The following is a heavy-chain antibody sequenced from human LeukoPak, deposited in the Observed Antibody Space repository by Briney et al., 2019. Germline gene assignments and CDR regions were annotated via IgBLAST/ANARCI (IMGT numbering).Heavy chain of an antibody. Sequence: SETLSLTCAVYGGSFSGYYWSWIRQPPGKGLEWIGEINHSGSTNYNPSLKSRVTISVDTSKNQFSLKLSSVTAADTAVYHCASSWGRGLNWFDPWGQGTLVTVSS. CDR3: ASSWGRGLNWFDP. D-gene: IGHD6-13*01. V-gene: IGHV4-34*01. J-gene: IGHJ5*02. CDR2: INHSGST. CDR1: GGSFSGYY.